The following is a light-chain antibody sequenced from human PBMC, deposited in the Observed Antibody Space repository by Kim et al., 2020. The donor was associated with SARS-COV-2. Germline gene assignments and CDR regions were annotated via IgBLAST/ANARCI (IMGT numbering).Light chain of an antibody. CDR3: QQYGSSPYT. CDR2: GAS. CDR1: QSVSSSY. V-gene: IGKV3-20*01. Sequence: LSPGERATLHCRTTQSVSSSYLAWYQQKPGQAPRLLIYGASSRATGIPDRFSGSGSGTDFTLTISGLEPEDFAVYYCQQYGSSPYTFGQGTKLEI. J-gene: IGKJ2*01.